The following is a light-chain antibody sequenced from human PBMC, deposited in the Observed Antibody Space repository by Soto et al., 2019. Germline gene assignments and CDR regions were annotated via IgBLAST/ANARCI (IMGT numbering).Light chain of an antibody. CDR1: QSVSSSY. V-gene: IGKV3-20*01. J-gene: IGKJ1*01. CDR2: GAS. Sequence: EIVLTQSPGTLSLSPGERATLSCRASQSVSSSYLAWYQQKPGQAPRLLIYGASSRATGIPDRFSGSGSGTDFTLTISRLEPEDFAVYYCQQYGSSHTTFGQGTKVDI. CDR3: QQYGSSHTT.